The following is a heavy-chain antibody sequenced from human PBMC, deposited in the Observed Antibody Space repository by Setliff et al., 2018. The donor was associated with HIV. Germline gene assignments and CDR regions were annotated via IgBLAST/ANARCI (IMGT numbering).Heavy chain of an antibody. V-gene: IGHV3-7*04. CDR3: ARDPAFGAFDI. CDR1: GFTFSTYW. CDR2: IKQDGSEK. Sequence: ETLSLSCAASGFTFSTYWMSWVRQAPGKGLEWVANIKQDGSEKNYMDSVKGRFTISRDNAKNSLYLQMSSLRTEDTAVYFCARDPAFGAFDIWGQGTMVTVSS. D-gene: IGHD3-10*01. J-gene: IGHJ3*02.